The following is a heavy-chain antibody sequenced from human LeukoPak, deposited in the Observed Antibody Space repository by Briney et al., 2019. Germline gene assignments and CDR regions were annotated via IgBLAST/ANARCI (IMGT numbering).Heavy chain of an antibody. CDR1: IFTLSNDW. V-gene: IGHV3-7*01. CDR2: IKQGGSET. J-gene: IGHJ4*02. CDR3: ARQRGSGCLDY. Sequence: PGGSLRLSCAASIFTLSNDWMSWGRQAPGKGLECGANIKQGGSETYYVDSVKGRFTISRDNAKHSLSLQMNSLRAEDTAVYYCARQRGSGCLDYWGQGTLVTVSS. D-gene: IGHD6-19*01.